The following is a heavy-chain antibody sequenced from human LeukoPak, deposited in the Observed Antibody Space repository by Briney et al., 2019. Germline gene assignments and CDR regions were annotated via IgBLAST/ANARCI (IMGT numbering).Heavy chain of an antibody. CDR1: GGSFSGYY. CDR3: ARGHLPQPPPYTSGWTSPAVYSFAS. CDR2: INHSGST. D-gene: IGHD6-19*01. J-gene: IGHJ4*02. V-gene: IGHV4-34*01. Sequence: PSETLSLTCAVYGGSFSGYYWSWIRQPPGKGLEWIGEINHSGSTNYNPSLKSRVTISVDTSKNQFSLKLSSVTAADTAVYYCARGHLPQPPPYTSGWTSPAVYSFASWGPGTLVTVSS.